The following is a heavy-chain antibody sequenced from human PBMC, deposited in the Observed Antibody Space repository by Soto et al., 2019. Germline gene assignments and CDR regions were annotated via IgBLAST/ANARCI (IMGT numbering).Heavy chain of an antibody. Sequence: QVQLVESGGGVVQPGRSLRLSCAASGFTFSSYGMHWVRQAPGKGLEWVAVIWYDGSNKYYADSVKGRFTIYRDNSKNRLYLQMNSLRAEDTAVYYCARDNWNDANAFDIWGQGTMVTVSS. V-gene: IGHV3-33*01. D-gene: IGHD1-20*01. CDR2: IWYDGSNK. CDR1: GFTFSSYG. J-gene: IGHJ3*02. CDR3: ARDNWNDANAFDI.